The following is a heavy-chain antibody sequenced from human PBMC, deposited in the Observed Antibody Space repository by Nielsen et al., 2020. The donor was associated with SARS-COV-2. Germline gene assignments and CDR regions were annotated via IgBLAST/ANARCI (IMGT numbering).Heavy chain of an antibody. CDR2: INTNTGNP. J-gene: IGHJ5*02. V-gene: IGHV7-4-1*04. Sequence: ASVKVSCKASGYTFTSYAMNWVRQAPGQGLEWMGWINTNTGNPTYAQGFTGRFVFSLDTSVSMAYLQISSLKAEDTAVYYCARVDSSSWYRYGWFDPWGQGTLVTVSS. CDR1: GYTFTSYA. D-gene: IGHD6-13*01. CDR3: ARVDSSSWYRYGWFDP.